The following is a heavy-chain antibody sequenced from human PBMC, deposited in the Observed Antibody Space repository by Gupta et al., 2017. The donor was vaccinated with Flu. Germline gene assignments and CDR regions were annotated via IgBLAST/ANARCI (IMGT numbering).Heavy chain of an antibody. J-gene: IGHJ5*02. Sequence: EVQLLESGGGLIQPGGSLRLSCAASGFTFTNFSMRWVRQAPGKGLEWVSGISGGGNNPFYADSVKGRFSISRDNSQNTVYLQMNSLRVEDTAIYYCAKHNGGIYYGSWFDPWGQGALVTVSS. CDR2: ISGGGNNP. CDR3: AKHNGGIYYGSWFDP. CDR1: GFTFTNFS. V-gene: IGHV3-23*01. D-gene: IGHD1-26*01.